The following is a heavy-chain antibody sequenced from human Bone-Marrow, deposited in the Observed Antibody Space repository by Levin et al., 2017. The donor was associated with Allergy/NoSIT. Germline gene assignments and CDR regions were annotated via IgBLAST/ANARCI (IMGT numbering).Heavy chain of an antibody. J-gene: IGHJ5*02. CDR3: AKEAGFLEWLLSRLGLKNWFDP. CDR2: ISGSGGST. CDR1: GFTFSSYA. D-gene: IGHD3-3*01. V-gene: IGHV3-23*01. Sequence: GGSLRLSCAASGFTFSSYAMSWVRQAPGKGLEWVSAISGSGGSTYYADSVKGRFTISRDNSKNTLYLQMNSLRAEDTAVYYCAKEAGFLEWLLSRLGLKNWFDPWGQGTLVTVSS.